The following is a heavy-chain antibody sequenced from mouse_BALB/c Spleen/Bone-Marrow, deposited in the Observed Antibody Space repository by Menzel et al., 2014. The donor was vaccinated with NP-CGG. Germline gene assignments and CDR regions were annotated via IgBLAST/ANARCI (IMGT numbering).Heavy chain of an antibody. V-gene: IGHV5-17*02. Sequence: EVKLVESGGGLVQPGGSQKLSCAASEFTFSSFAMHWVRQAPEKGLEWVAYISSGSSTIYYVDTVMGRFTISRDNTKNTLFLQMTSLRSEDTAMYYCARSGSSSGYFDYWGQGTTLTVSS. CDR3: ARSGSSSGYFDY. D-gene: IGHD1-1*01. CDR1: EFTFSSFA. J-gene: IGHJ2*01. CDR2: ISSGSSTI.